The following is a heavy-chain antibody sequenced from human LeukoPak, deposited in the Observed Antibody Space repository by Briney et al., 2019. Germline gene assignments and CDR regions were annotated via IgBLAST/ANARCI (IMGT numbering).Heavy chain of an antibody. CDR2: INHSGST. Sequence: SETLSLTCAVYGGSFSGYYWSWIRQPPGKGLEWIGEINHSGSTNYNLSLESRVTISVDTSKNQFSLKLTSVTAADTAVYYCARLLNWVRGYYYYMDVWGKGTTVTISS. D-gene: IGHD3-10*01. CDR1: GGSFSGYY. V-gene: IGHV4-34*01. J-gene: IGHJ6*03. CDR3: ARLLNWVRGYYYYMDV.